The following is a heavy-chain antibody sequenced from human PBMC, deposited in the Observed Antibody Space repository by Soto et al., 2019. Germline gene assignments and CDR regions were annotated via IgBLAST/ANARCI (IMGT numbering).Heavy chain of an antibody. D-gene: IGHD3-22*01. CDR1: GGSISSYY. V-gene: IGHV4-59*06. CDR2: IYYSGST. CDR3: ASLYDSSGYYSYYFDY. J-gene: IGHJ4*02. Sequence: PSETLSLTCTVSGGSISSYYWSWIRQPPGKGLEWIGYIYYSGSTYYTPSLKSRVTISVDTSKNQFSLKLSSVTAADTAVYYCASLYDSSGYYSYYFDYWGQGTLVTVSS.